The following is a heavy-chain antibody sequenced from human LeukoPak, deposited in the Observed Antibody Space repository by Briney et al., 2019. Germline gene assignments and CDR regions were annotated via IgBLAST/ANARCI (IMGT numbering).Heavy chain of an antibody. CDR1: GFTFSPYS. CDR3: AGGPSITIFGVVPFFDY. D-gene: IGHD3-3*01. J-gene: IGHJ4*02. V-gene: IGHV3-21*01. CDR2: ISSTSTYI. Sequence: GGSLRLSCAASGFTFSPYSMNWVRQAPGKGLEWVSSISSTSTYIYYTDSVKGRFTISRDNAKNSLYLQMNSLRAEDTAVYYCAGGPSITIFGVVPFFDYWGQGTLVTVSS.